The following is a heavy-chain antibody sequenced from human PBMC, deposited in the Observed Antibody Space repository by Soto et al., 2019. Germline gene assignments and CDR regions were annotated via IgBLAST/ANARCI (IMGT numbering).Heavy chain of an antibody. V-gene: IGHV1-69*06. CDR1: GGTFSSYA. J-gene: IGHJ6*02. CDR2: IIPIFGTA. Sequence: QVQLVQSGAEVKKPGSSVKVSCKASGGTFSSYAISWVRQAPGQGLEWMGGIIPIFGTANYGQKFQGRVTITADKSTSTAYMELSSLSSEDTAVYYCARADVVVVAATVFLPYYGMDVWGQGTTVTVSS. CDR3: ARADVVVVAATVFLPYYGMDV. D-gene: IGHD2-15*01.